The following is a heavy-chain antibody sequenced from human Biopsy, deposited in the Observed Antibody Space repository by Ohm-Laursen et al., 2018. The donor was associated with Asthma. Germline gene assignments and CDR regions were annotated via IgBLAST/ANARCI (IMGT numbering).Heavy chain of an antibody. CDR2: ISFDGTNR. Sequence: SLRLSCAASGFRFSSYAMHWVRQAPGKGLDWVAVISFDGTNRNYTDSVKGRFTISRDNSRNTLHLEMNSLRAEDTAVYFCAKEVFPGWELRRGPDSWGQGTLVTVSS. V-gene: IGHV3-30*18. J-gene: IGHJ4*02. CDR1: GFRFSSYA. CDR3: AKEVFPGWELRRGPDS. D-gene: IGHD1-26*01.